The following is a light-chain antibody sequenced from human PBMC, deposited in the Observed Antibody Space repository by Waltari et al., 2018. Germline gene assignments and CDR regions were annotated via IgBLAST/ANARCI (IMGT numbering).Light chain of an antibody. CDR2: DAS. CDR1: QSVNKY. J-gene: IGKJ1*01. CDR3: QKYGTLPAT. V-gene: IGKV3-20*01. Sequence: EVVLTQSPGTLSLSPGERATPSCRASQSVNKYLAWYQQKPGQAPRLLIYDASIRTTGIPDRFSGSWSVTDYSLTISRLEPEDFAVYYCQKYGTLPATFGQGTKVEIK.